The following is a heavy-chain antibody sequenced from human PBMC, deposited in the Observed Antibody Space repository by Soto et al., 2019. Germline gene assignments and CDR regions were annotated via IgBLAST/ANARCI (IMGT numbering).Heavy chain of an antibody. J-gene: IGHJ4*02. CDR2: ISYDGSHK. CDR1: GFTFISFA. D-gene: IGHD6-13*01. Sequence: PGGSLRLACASSGFTFISFAMHWVRQAPGKGLEWVSAISYDGSHKYYADSVKGRFTISRDNSKNTLYLQMNSLRPEDRAVYYCARDRRQQLVPLDYWGQGTLVTVSS. V-gene: IGHV3-30-3*01. CDR3: ARDRRQQLVPLDY.